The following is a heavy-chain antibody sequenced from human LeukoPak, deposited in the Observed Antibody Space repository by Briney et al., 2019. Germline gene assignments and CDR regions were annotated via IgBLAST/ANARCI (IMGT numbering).Heavy chain of an antibody. J-gene: IGHJ6*03. V-gene: IGHV3-9*01. Sequence: GGSLRLSCAASGFTFDDYAMHWVRQAPGKGLEWVSGITWNSGSIDYADSVKGRFTISRDNAKNSLYLQMNSLRAEDTALYYCAKDSSGYYFYYMDVWGKGTTVTISS. CDR2: ITWNSGSI. CDR3: AKDSSGYYFYYMDV. CDR1: GFTFDDYA. D-gene: IGHD2-15*01.